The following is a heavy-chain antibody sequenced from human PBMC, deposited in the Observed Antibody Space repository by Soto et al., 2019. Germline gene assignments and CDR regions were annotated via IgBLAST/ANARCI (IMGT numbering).Heavy chain of an antibody. CDR3: ARDRDGADY. CDR2: INPNSGNT. CDR1: GGGFKSYT. J-gene: IGHJ4*02. V-gene: IGHV1-2*04. Sequence: VCSEARGGGFKSYTISWVRQAPGQGLEWMGWINPNSGNTNYAQKLRGWVTMTRDTSISTAYMELSRLKSDDTAVYYCARDRDGADYWGQGTLVTVSS. D-gene: IGHD1-26*01.